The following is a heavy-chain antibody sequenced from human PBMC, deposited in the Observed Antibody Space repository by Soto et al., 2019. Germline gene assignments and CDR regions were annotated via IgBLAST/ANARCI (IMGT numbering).Heavy chain of an antibody. CDR3: ASDHSTVTPGTYYGMDV. V-gene: IGHV1-69*12. CDR1: GGTFSSYA. D-gene: IGHD4-17*01. Sequence: QVQLVQSGAEVKKPGSSVKVSCKASGGTFSSYAISWVRQAPGQGREWMGGIIPIFGPANYAQKFQGRVTITADESTSTAYLELSSLRSEDTAVYYCASDHSTVTPGTYYGMDVWGQGTTVTVSS. J-gene: IGHJ6*02. CDR2: IIPIFGPA.